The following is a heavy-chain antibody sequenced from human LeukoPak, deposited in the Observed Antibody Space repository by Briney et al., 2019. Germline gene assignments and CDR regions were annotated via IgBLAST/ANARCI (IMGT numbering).Heavy chain of an antibody. V-gene: IGHV4-61*08. CDR3: AGTSGWYIYHFDF. Sequence: PSETLSLTCTVSGGSLSSGDYYWTWIRQPPGKGLEWIGYIYYDGRTDYNPSLKSRVTISLDTSENQFSLKLSSVTAADTAVYFCAGTSGWYIYHFDFWGQGTLVTVSS. CDR1: GGSLSSGDYY. J-gene: IGHJ4*02. D-gene: IGHD6-19*01. CDR2: IYYDGRT.